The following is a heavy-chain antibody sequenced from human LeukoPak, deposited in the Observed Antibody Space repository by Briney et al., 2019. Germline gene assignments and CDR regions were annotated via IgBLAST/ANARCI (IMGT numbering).Heavy chain of an antibody. J-gene: IGHJ4*02. CDR1: GGSISSSGYY. V-gene: IGHV4-61*05. CDR3: ARWGRVYNWNYPPDY. Sequence: PSETLSLTCTGSGGSISSSGYYWSWIRQPPGKGLEWIGYIYYSGGTNYNPSLKSRVTISVDTSKNQFSLKLSSVTAADTAVYYCARWGRVYNWNYPPDYWGQGTLVTVSS. CDR2: IYYSGGT. D-gene: IGHD1-7*01.